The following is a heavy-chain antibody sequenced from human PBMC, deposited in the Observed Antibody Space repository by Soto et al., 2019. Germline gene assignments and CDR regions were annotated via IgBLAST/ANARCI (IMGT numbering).Heavy chain of an antibody. D-gene: IGHD2-15*01. J-gene: IGHJ3*02. Sequence: QITLKESGPPLVKPTQTLTLTCTFSGFSLSTSGVGVGWIRQPPGKALEWLALIYWDDDKRYSPSLKSRLTITKDTSKNQVVLTMTNMDPVDTATYYCAHAHIVEVVAATFDAFDIWGQGTMVTVSS. CDR2: IYWDDDK. CDR3: AHAHIVEVVAATFDAFDI. V-gene: IGHV2-5*02. CDR1: GFSLSTSGVG.